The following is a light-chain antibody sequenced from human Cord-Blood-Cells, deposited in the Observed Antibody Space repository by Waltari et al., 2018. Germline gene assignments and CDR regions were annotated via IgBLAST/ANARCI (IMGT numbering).Light chain of an antibody. CDR1: SSDVGGYNY. J-gene: IGLJ3*02. CDR3: SSYTSSSTWV. CDR2: EVS. Sequence: QSALTQPASVSGSPGQSITISCTGTSSDVGGYNYVPWYQQHPGKAPHLMIYEVSNRPSGVSNRFSGSKSGNTASLTISGLQAEDEADYYCSSYTSSSTWVFGGGTKLTVL. V-gene: IGLV2-14*03.